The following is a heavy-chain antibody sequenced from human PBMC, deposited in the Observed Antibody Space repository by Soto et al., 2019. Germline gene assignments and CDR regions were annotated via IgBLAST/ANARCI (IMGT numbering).Heavy chain of an antibody. CDR1: GFTFSSYA. CDR3: AKGGQGYCSSTSCYANYYYMDV. Sequence: PGGSLRLSCAASGFTFSSYAMSWVRQAPGKGLEWVSAISGSGGSTYYAVSVKGRFTISRDNSKNTLYLQMNSLRAEDTAVYYCAKGGQGYCSSTSCYANYYYMDVWGKGTTVTVSS. V-gene: IGHV3-23*01. CDR2: ISGSGGST. J-gene: IGHJ6*03. D-gene: IGHD2-2*01.